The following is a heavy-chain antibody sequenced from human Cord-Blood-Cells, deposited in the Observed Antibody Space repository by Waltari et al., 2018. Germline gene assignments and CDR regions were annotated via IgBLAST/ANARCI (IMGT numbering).Heavy chain of an antibody. J-gene: IGHJ3*02. V-gene: IGHV2-5*02. CDR3: AHRPMAGATKRAGAFDI. CDR1: GFSLSTSGVG. CDR2: IYWDDDK. Sequence: QITLKESGPTLVKPTQTLTLTCTFSGFSLSTSGVGVGWIRQPPGKALEWLALIYWDDDKRYSPSLKSRLTITKDTSKNQVVLTMTNMDPVDTATYYCAHRPMAGATKRAGAFDIWGQGTMVTVSS. D-gene: IGHD1-26*01.